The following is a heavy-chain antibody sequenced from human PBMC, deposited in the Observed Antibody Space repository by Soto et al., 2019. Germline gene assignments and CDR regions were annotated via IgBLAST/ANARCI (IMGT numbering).Heavy chain of an antibody. CDR3: ARVVVRGVIITYPNWLDP. D-gene: IGHD3-10*01. V-gene: IGHV4-34*01. Sequence: LSLTCAVYGGSFSGYYWSWIRQPPGKGLEWIGEINHSGSTNYNPSLKSRVTISVDTSKNQFSLKLSSVTAADTAVYYCARVVVRGVIITYPNWLDPWGQGTLVTVYS. J-gene: IGHJ5*02. CDR2: INHSGST. CDR1: GGSFSGYY.